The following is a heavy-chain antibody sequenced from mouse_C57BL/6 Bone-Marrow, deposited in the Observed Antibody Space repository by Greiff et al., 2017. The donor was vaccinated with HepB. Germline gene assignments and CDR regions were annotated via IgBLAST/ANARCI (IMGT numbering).Heavy chain of an antibody. CDR2: LNPSNGGT. CDR3: ARWDYYGSSHY. Sequence: QVQLQQPGTELVKPGASVKLSCKASGYTFTSYWMHWVKQRPGQGLEWIGNLNPSNGGTNYTEKFKSKATLTVDKSSSTAYMQLSSLTYEDSSVYYCARWDYYGSSHYWGQGTTLTVSS. J-gene: IGHJ2*01. CDR1: GYTFTSYW. V-gene: IGHV1-53*01. D-gene: IGHD1-1*01.